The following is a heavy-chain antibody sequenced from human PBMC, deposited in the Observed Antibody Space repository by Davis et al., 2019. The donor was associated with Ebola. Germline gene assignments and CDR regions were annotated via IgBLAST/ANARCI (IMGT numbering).Heavy chain of an antibody. CDR2: ITHSGST. D-gene: IGHD3-16*02. J-gene: IGHJ4*02. Sequence: PSQTLSPTCAVYGASFSGYYGSWIRRPPGKGLEWIGEITHSGSTNYNPSLKSRVTISVDTSKNQFSLKLSSVTAADTAVYYGARGGSYRPYYFDYWGQGTLVTVSS. CDR3: ARGGSYRPYYFDY. V-gene: IGHV4-34*01. CDR1: GASFSGYY.